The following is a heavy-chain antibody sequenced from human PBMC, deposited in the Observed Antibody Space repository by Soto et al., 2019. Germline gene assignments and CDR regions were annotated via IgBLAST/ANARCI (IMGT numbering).Heavy chain of an antibody. J-gene: IGHJ4*02. CDR1: GFSLSTRGVG. CDR2: IYWDDDK. Sequence: QITLKESGPTLVKPTQTLTLTCACSGFSLSTRGVGVGWIRQPPGKALEWLALIYWDDDKRYSPALESRLTTTKDTSKNQVVLTMTDVDPVDTATYYCAHRRIGLEGSMRYFDYWGQGTLVTVSS. V-gene: IGHV2-5*02. D-gene: IGHD3-22*01. CDR3: AHRRIGLEGSMRYFDY.